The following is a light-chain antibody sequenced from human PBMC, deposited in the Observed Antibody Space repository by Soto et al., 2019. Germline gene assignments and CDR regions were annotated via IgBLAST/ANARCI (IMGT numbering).Light chain of an antibody. Sequence: QSVLTQPPSVSTAPGQKVTISCSGIASKIGNNFVSWYQQLPGTAPKLLIYDDNKRPSGIPDRFSGSKSGTSATLAITGLQTGGEAVYYCGTWDTSVSASFGAGTQLTVL. J-gene: IGLJ2*01. V-gene: IGLV1-51*01. CDR1: ASKIGNNF. CDR3: GTWDTSVSAS. CDR2: DDN.